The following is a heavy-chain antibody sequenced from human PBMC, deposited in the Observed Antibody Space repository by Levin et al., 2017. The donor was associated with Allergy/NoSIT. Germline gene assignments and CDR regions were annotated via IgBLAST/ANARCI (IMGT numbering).Heavy chain of an antibody. V-gene: IGHV3-66*01. CDR2: IYSGGST. CDR3: LGDINDY. Sequence: GESLKISCAASGFTVSSNYMSWVRQAPGKGLEWVSVIYSGGSTYYADSVKGRFTISRDNSKNTLYLQMNSLRAEDTAVYYCLGDINDYWGQGTLVTVSS. CDR1: GFTVSSNY. J-gene: IGHJ4*02. D-gene: IGHD3-10*01.